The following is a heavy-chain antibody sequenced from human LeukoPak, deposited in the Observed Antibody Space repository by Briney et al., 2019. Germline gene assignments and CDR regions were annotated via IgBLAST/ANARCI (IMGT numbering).Heavy chain of an antibody. J-gene: IGHJ4*02. CDR3: AGGGRNYYDSSGYSPPPPYYFDY. V-gene: IGHV1-46*01. CDR1: GYTFTSYY. CDR2: INPSGGST. Sequence: ASVKVSCKASGYTFTSYYMHWVRQAPGQGLEWMGIINPSGGSTSYAQKFQGRVTMTRDTSTSTVYMELSSLRSGDTAVYYCAGGGRNYYDSSGYSPPPPYYFDYWGQGTLVTVSS. D-gene: IGHD3-22*01.